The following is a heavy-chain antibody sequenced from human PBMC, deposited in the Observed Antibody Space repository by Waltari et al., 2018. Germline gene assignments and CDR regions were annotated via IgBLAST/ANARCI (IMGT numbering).Heavy chain of an antibody. J-gene: IGHJ3*01. CDR2: IHYSGTT. V-gene: IGHV4-59*01. Sequence: QVQLQESGPGLVRPSETLSLTCTVSDGSISSYYWNWLRQLPGKGLEWIGFIHYSGTTEYNPSLKNRATTSIQTSKNQFSLRLDSVTAADTAIYYCARPGIGDAFDVWGQGTMVTVSS. CDR3: ARPGIGDAFDV. CDR1: DGSISSYY.